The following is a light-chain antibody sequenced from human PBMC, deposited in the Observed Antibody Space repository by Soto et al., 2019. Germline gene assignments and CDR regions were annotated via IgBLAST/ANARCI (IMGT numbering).Light chain of an antibody. CDR1: ENVRTK. J-gene: IGKJ5*01. Sequence: EIVMTQSPAILSVSPGEGASLSCRASENVRTKVGWYQQKAGQAPRLLIYGASTRATGVPDRVSGSESGTQFTLTISSLQSEDSAVYYCQQNNRWPHITFGQGTRLVIK. CDR3: QQNNRWPHIT. V-gene: IGKV3-15*01. CDR2: GAS.